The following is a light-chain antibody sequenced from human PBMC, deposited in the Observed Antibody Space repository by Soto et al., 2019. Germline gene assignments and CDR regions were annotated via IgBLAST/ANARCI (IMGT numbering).Light chain of an antibody. J-gene: IGKJ3*01. Sequence: EIVLTQSPGTLSLSPGGRATLSCRASQSVSSDYLAWYQLKPGQAPRLLIYGASSRATGIPDRFSGSGSGTDFTLTISRVEPEDFAVYCYQQYDRSLQFTFGPGTKVDI. V-gene: IGKV3-20*01. CDR3: QQYDRSLQFT. CDR2: GAS. CDR1: QSVSSDY.